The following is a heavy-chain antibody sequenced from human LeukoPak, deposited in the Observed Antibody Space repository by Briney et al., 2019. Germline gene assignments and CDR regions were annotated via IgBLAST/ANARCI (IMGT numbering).Heavy chain of an antibody. CDR2: IYHGVST. CDR1: GGSISSSNW. CDR3: ASYSSRLSY. J-gene: IGHJ4*02. Sequence: SETLSLTCTVSGGSISSSNWWSWVRQPPGKGLEWIGEIYHGVSTNYNPSLKSRVTISVDKSKNQFSLKLSSVTAADTAVYYCASYSSRLSYWGQGTLVTVSS. D-gene: IGHD6-13*01. V-gene: IGHV4-4*02.